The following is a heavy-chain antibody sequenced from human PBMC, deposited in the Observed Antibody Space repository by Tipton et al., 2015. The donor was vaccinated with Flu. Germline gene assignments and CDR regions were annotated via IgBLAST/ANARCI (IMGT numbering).Heavy chain of an antibody. CDR3: ARHTGDSVRGVIDY. CDR2: IYDSGNT. Sequence: TLSLTCTVSDASISSYYWSWIRQPPGRGLEWIGYIYDSGNTNYNPSLKSRVTISVDTSKNQFSLRLSSVTAADTAVYYCARHTGDSVRGVIDYWGQGTLVTVSS. J-gene: IGHJ4*02. D-gene: IGHD3-10*02. V-gene: IGHV4-59*08. CDR1: DASISSYY.